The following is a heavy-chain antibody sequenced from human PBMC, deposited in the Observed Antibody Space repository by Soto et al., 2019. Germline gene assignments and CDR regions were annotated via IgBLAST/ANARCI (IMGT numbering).Heavy chain of an antibody. CDR2: IGTAGDT. V-gene: IGHV3-13*01. D-gene: IGHD6-13*01. CDR3: ARVQQQLAYWYFDL. J-gene: IGHJ2*01. CDR1: GFTFSSYD. Sequence: EVQLVESGGGLVQPGGSLRLSCAASGFTFSSYDMHWVRQATGKGLEWVSAIGTAGDTYYPGSVKGRFTISRENAKNSLYLQMNSLRAGDTAVYYCARVQQQLAYWYFDLWGRGTLVTVSS.